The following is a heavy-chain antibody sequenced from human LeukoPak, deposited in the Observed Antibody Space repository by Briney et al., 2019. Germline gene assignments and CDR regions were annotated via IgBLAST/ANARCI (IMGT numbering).Heavy chain of an antibody. CDR1: GFTFSSYW. V-gene: IGHV3-7*01. CDR2: IKKDGSDK. CDR3: AELGITMIGGV. J-gene: IGHJ6*04. Sequence: GGSLRLSCAASGFTFSSYWMSWVRQAPGKGLEWVANIKKDGSDKYYVDSVKGRFTISRDNAKNSLYLQMNSLRAEDTAVYYCAELGITMIGGVWGKGTTVTISS. D-gene: IGHD3-10*02.